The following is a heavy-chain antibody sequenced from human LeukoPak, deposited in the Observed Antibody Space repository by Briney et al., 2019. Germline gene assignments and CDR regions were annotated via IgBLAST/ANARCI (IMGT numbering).Heavy chain of an antibody. CDR3: ARNSSGIHFDY. Sequence: SETLSLTCAVSGYSISNTYYWGWIRQPPGKGLEGIGIIYNSGSTHYNPSLKSRVTISVDTSMNQFSLKLSPVTAADTAVYYCARNSSGIHFDYWGRGTLVTVSS. V-gene: IGHV4-38-2*01. CDR2: IYNSGST. D-gene: IGHD3-22*01. CDR1: GYSISNTYY. J-gene: IGHJ4*02.